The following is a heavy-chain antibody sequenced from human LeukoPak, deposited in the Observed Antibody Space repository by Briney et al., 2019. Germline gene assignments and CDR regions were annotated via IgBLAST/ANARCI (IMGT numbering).Heavy chain of an antibody. D-gene: IGHD5-18*01. CDR2: IYYSGST. CDR1: GGSISSSSYY. V-gene: IGHV4-39*01. Sequence: SETLSLTCTVSGGSISSSSYYWGWIRQPPGKGLEWIGSIYYSGSTYYNPSLKSRVTISVDTSKNQFSLKLSSVTAADTAVYYCARRGGYSYGFQAVYYMDVWGKGTTVTISS. CDR3: ARRGGYSYGFQAVYYMDV. J-gene: IGHJ6*03.